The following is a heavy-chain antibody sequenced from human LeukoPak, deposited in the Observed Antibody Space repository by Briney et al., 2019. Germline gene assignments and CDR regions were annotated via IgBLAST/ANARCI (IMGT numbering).Heavy chain of an antibody. CDR3: AKATNSYGGNSRGYYFDY. CDR1: GFTFSSYA. V-gene: IGHV3-23*01. CDR2: ISGSGGST. D-gene: IGHD4-23*01. J-gene: IGHJ4*02. Sequence: GGSLRLSCAASGFTFSSYAMSWVRQAPGKGLEWVSAISGSGGSTYYADSVKGRFTISRDNSKNTLYLQMNSLRAEDTAVYYCAKATNSYGGNSRGYYFDYWGQGTLVTVSS.